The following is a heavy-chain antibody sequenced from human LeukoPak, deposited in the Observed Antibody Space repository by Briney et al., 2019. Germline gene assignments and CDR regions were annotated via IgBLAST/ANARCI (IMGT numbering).Heavy chain of an antibody. Sequence: VASVKVSCKASGYTFTSYDINWVRQAPGQGLEWMGGIIPIFGTANYAQKFQGRVTITADESTSTAYMELSSLRSEDTAVYYCAREVPGVRDYWGQGTLVTVSS. D-gene: IGHD3-10*01. CDR2: IIPIFGTA. CDR3: AREVPGVRDY. J-gene: IGHJ4*02. CDR1: GYTFTSYD. V-gene: IGHV1-69*13.